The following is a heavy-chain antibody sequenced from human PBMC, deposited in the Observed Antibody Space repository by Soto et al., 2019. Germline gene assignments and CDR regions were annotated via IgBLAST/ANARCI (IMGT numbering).Heavy chain of an antibody. J-gene: IGHJ4*02. V-gene: IGHV1-24*01. CDR3: ATAVAVAGPFDY. CDR2: FDPEDGET. D-gene: IGHD6-19*01. CDR1: GYTLTELS. Sequence: ASVEVSCKVSGYTLTELSRHWVRQAPGKGLEWMGGFDPEDGETIYAQKFQGRVTMTEDTSTDTAYMELSSLRSEDTAVYYCATAVAVAGPFDYWGQGTLVTVSS.